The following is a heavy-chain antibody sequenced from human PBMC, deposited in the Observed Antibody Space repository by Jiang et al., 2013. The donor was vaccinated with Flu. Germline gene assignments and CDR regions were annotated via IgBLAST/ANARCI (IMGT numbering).Heavy chain of an antibody. D-gene: IGHD6-13*01. Sequence: KGRFTISRDNSKNTLYLQMGGVRAEDMAVYYCARAIDVAAAGTIYFQHWGQGTLVTVSS. CDR3: ARAIDVAAAGTIYFQH. J-gene: IGHJ1*01. V-gene: IGHV3-64*01.